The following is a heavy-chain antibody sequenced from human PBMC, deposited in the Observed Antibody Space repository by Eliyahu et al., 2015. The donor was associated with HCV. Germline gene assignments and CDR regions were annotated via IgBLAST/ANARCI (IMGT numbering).Heavy chain of an antibody. CDR2: IIPIFGTA. CDR3: ARDGVFLSVTTLRYYYGMDV. Sequence: QVQLVQSGAEVKKPGSSVKVSCKASGGTFSSYAISWVRQAPGQGLEWMGGIIPIFGTANYAQKFQGRVTITADESTSTAYMELSSLRSEDTAVYYCARDGVFLSVTTLRYYYGMDVWGKGTTVTVSS. V-gene: IGHV1-69*01. CDR1: GGTFSSYA. D-gene: IGHD4-11*01. J-gene: IGHJ6*04.